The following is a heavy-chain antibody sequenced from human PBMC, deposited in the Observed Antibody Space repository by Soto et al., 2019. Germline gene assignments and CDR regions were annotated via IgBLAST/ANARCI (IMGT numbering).Heavy chain of an antibody. CDR1: GYTFTSFG. CDR2: ISTYNGNT. V-gene: IGHV1-18*01. Sequence: GASVKVSCKASGYTFTSFGISWVRQAPGQGLEWMGWISTYNGNTNYVQKFQGRVTMTTDTSTSTAYMELRSLRFDDTAVYYCARAVTLAVAGPGYWGQGTQVTVSS. CDR3: ARAVTLAVAGPGY. D-gene: IGHD6-19*01. J-gene: IGHJ4*02.